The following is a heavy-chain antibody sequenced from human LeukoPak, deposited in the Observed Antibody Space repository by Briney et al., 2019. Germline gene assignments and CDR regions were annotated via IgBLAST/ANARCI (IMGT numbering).Heavy chain of an antibody. CDR1: GFTFSSYA. CDR3: TKDHEYCGGDCPAEYFQH. V-gene: IGHV3-23*01. CDR2: ISGSGGST. Sequence: GGSLRLSCAASGFTFSSYAMSWVRQAPGRGLEWVSAISGSGGSTYYAASVKGRFTISRDNSKNTLYLQMNSLRAEDTAVYYCTKDHEYCGGDCPAEYFQHWGQGTLVTVSS. J-gene: IGHJ1*01. D-gene: IGHD2-21*02.